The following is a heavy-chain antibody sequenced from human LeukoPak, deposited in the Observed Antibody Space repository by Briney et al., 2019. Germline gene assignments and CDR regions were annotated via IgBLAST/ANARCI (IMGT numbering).Heavy chain of an antibody. J-gene: IGHJ6*02. Sequence: GGSLRLSCAASGFTFSSYSMNWVRQAPGKGLEWVSSISSSSSYIYYADSVKGRFTISRDNAKNSLYLQMNSLRAEDTAVYYCARVLSFGVPAGKTFYYYYGMDAWGQGTTVTVSS. V-gene: IGHV3-21*01. CDR1: GFTFSSYS. CDR2: ISSSSSYI. CDR3: ARVLSFGVPAGKTFYYYYGMDA. D-gene: IGHD2-2*01.